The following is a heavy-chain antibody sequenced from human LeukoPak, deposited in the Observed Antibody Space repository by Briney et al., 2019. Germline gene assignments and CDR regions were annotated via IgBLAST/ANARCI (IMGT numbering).Heavy chain of an antibody. Sequence: GASVKVSCKASGYTFTSYDINWVRQATGQGLEWMGWMNPNSGNTGYAQKFQGRVTITRNTSISTAYMELSSLRSEDTAVYYCARARGGAVTTKADYWGQGTLVTVSS. V-gene: IGHV1-8*03. CDR3: ARARGGAVTTKADY. CDR2: MNPNSGNT. CDR1: GYTFTSYD. J-gene: IGHJ4*02. D-gene: IGHD4-11*01.